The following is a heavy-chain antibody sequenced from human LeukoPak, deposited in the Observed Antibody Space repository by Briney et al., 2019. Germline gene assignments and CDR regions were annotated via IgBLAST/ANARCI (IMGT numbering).Heavy chain of an antibody. V-gene: IGHV3-23*01. CDR1: GFTFRSYA. J-gene: IGHJ6*02. Sequence: PGGSLRLSCAASGFTFRSYAMSWVRQAPGKGLEWVSAISGSGGSTDYADSVKGRFTISRDNAKNSLYLQMNSLRAEDTAVYYCARDRLVVVPAATYYYYGMDVWGQGTTVTVSS. D-gene: IGHD2-2*01. CDR2: ISGSGGST. CDR3: ARDRLVVVPAATYYYYGMDV.